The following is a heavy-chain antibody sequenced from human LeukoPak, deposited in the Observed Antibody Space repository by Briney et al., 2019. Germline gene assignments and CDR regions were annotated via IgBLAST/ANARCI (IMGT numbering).Heavy chain of an antibody. J-gene: IGHJ4*02. D-gene: IGHD6-13*01. CDR2: ISGGGGKT. Sequence: GGSLRLSCAASGFTFSSFAMTWVRQAPGKGLEWVSAISGGGGKTYYADSVTGRFTISRDNSKNTLYLQMNSLRAEDTAVYYCAKAAPSMGGFDYWGQGTLVAVSS. CDR1: GFTFSSFA. V-gene: IGHV3-23*01. CDR3: AKAAPSMGGFDY.